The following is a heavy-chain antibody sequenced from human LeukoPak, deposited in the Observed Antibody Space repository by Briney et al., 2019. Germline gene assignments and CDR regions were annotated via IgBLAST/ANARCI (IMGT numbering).Heavy chain of an antibody. J-gene: IGHJ4*02. CDR2: ISSTSSNI. V-gene: IGHV3-21*01. CDR3: ATEFLGAVAETGDF. D-gene: IGHD6-19*01. CDR1: GFPFSSYA. Sequence: GGSLRLSCAASGFPFSSYAMNWVRQAPGKGLEWVSSISSTSSNIYYADSVKGRFTTSRDNAKNSLYMQMNSLRAEDTAVYYCATEFLGAVAETGDFWGQGTLVTVSS.